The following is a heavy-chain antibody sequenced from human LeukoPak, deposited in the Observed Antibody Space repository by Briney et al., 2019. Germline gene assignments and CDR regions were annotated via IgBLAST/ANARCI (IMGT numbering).Heavy chain of an antibody. J-gene: IGHJ4*02. Sequence: SETLSLTCTVSGYSISSGYYWGWIRQPPGKGLEWIGSIYHSGSTYYNPSLKSRVTISVDTSKNQFSLKLSSVTAADTAVYYCARVTLTGYYAFDYWGQGTLVTVSS. D-gene: IGHD3-9*01. CDR1: GYSISSGYY. CDR2: IYHSGST. V-gene: IGHV4-38-2*02. CDR3: ARVTLTGYYAFDY.